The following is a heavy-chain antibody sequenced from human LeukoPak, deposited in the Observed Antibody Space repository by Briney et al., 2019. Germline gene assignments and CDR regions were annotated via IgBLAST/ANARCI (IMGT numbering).Heavy chain of an antibody. J-gene: IGHJ4*02. CDR3: ARGNYDNSGYYYSAFDY. D-gene: IGHD3-22*01. CDR1: GFTFSRYW. V-gene: IGHV3-7*01. Sequence: GGSLRLSCAASGFTFSRYWMSWVRQAPGKGLEWVANIKQDGSEKYYADSVKGRFTISRDNSKNTLYLQMNSLRAEDTAVDYCARGNYDNSGYYYSAFDYWGQGTLVTVSS. CDR2: IKQDGSEK.